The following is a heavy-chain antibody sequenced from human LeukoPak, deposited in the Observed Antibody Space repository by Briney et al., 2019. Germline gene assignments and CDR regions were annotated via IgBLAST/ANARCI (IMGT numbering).Heavy chain of an antibody. V-gene: IGHV4-34*01. CDR2: INHSGST. CDR1: GGSFSDYY. Sequence: SETLSLTRAVYGGSFSDYYWSWIRQSPGKGLEWIGEINHSGSTNYNPSLKSRVTISVDTSKNPFSLKLNSVTAADTAVYYCASCSSTSWYAGDWFDPWGQGTLVTVSS. J-gene: IGHJ5*02. CDR3: ASCSSTSWYAGDWFDP. D-gene: IGHD2-2*01.